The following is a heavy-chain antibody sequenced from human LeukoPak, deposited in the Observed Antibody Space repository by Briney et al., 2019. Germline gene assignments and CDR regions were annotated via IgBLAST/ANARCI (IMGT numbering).Heavy chain of an antibody. Sequence: GASVKVSCKASGYTFTNYAVHWVRQAPGQRLEWMGWIKADNVNAKYSQKFQGRVTITRDTSASAAYMELSSLRSEDTAVYYCARDSVPTGWGQGTLVTVSS. V-gene: IGHV1-3*01. D-gene: IGHD2-2*01. CDR2: IKADNVNA. J-gene: IGHJ4*02. CDR3: ARDSVPTG. CDR1: GYTFTNYA.